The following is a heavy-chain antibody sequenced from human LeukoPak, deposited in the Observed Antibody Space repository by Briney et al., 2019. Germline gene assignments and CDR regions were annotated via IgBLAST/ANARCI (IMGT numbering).Heavy chain of an antibody. CDR2: LTPNSGAT. Sequence: ASVKVSCKASGYTFTGYYMHWVRQAPGQGLEWMGRLTPNSGATYYTQKFQGRVTMTRDTSISTAYMDLTRLTFDDTAVYYCARGGYDFWSGSRFDPWGQGTLVTVSS. D-gene: IGHD3-3*01. CDR1: GYTFTGYY. CDR3: ARGGYDFWSGSRFDP. V-gene: IGHV1-2*06. J-gene: IGHJ5*02.